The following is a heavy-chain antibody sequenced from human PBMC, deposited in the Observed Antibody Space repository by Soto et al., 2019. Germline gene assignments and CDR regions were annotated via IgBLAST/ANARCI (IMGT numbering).Heavy chain of an antibody. CDR2: IFYSGST. CDR3: AREFDYGDYGFYYFDY. CDR1: GGSISSSSYC. J-gene: IGHJ4*02. V-gene: IGHV4-39*07. Sequence: PSETLPLTCTVSGGSISSSSYCWGWIRKPPGKGLEWIGSIFYSGSTYYNPSLKSRVTISIDTSKNQFSLKLSSVTAADTAVYYCAREFDYGDYGFYYFDYWSQGTLVTVSS. D-gene: IGHD4-17*01.